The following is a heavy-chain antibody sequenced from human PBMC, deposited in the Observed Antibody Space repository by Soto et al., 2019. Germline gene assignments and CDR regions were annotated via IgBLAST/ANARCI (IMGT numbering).Heavy chain of an antibody. Sequence: SETLSLTCTVSGGSISSSSYYWGWIRQPPGKGLEWIGSIYYSGSTYYNPSLKSRVTMSVDTSKSQLSLTLSSVSAAGTAVYYCARGPSGDKVDSWGQGTLVTVSS. V-gene: IGHV4-39*01. CDR3: ARGPSGDKVDS. CDR1: GGSISSSSYY. CDR2: IYYSGST. J-gene: IGHJ4*02. D-gene: IGHD7-27*01.